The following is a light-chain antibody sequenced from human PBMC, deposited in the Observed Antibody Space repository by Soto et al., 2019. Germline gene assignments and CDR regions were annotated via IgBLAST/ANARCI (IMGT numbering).Light chain of an antibody. CDR1: QSVSSSY. J-gene: IGKJ1*01. CDR3: QQYGSSPPWT. CDR2: GAS. Sequence: EIVLAQSPGTLSLSPGSRATLSCRASQSVSSSYLAWYQQRPGQAPRLLIYGASSRATGIPDRFSGSGSGTYFTLTIRRLEPGYFAAYYCQQYGSSPPWTFGQGATVEFQ. V-gene: IGKV3-20*01.